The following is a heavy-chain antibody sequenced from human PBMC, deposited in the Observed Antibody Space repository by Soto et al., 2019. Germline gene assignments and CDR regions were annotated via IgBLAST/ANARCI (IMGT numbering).Heavy chain of an antibody. CDR1: GYTFSRYA. V-gene: IGHV1-3*01. J-gene: IGHJ4*02. CDR2: INAGAGGT. D-gene: IGHD4-17*01. Sequence: GASVKVSCKASGYTFSRYAMHWVRQAPGQSLEWMGWINAGAGGTVYSKKFQGRVTITRDTSASTVHMEVSSLTSEDTAVYYCARETGSTPNFDYWGQGTLVTVS. CDR3: ARETGSTPNFDY.